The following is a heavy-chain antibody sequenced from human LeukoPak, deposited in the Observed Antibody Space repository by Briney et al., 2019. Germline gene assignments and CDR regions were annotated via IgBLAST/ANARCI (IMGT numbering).Heavy chain of an antibody. CDR3: AVYSSSWYDLGLA. D-gene: IGHD6-13*01. CDR1: GYTSTSYA. J-gene: IGHJ4*02. CDR2: INTNTGNP. Sequence: GASVKVSCKASGYTSTSYAMNWVRQAPGQGLEWMGWINTNTGNPTYAQGFTGRFVFSLDTSVSTAYLQISSLKAEDTAVYYCAVYSSSWYDLGLAWGQGTLVTVSS. V-gene: IGHV7-4-1*02.